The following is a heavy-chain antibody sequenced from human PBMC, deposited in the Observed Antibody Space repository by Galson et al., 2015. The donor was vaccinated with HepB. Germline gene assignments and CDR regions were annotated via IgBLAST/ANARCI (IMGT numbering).Heavy chain of an antibody. V-gene: IGHV3-30-3*01. CDR2: ISYDGSNK. CDR3: ARESPYCGGDCYPLDY. D-gene: IGHD2-21*02. Sequence: SLRLSCAASGFTFSSYAMHWVRQAPGKGLEWVAVISYDGSNKYYADSVKGRFTISRDNSKNTLYLQRNSLRAEDTAVYYCARESPYCGGDCYPLDYWGQGTLVTVSS. CDR1: GFTFSSYA. J-gene: IGHJ4*02.